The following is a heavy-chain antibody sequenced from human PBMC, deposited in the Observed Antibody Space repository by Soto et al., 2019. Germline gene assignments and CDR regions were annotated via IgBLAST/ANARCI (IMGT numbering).Heavy chain of an antibody. CDR1: GYTLTDHG. CDR3: ARDWTSPSCVSSSCPRGGWFDP. CDR2: INPYNANT. J-gene: IGHJ5*02. D-gene: IGHD2-15*01. V-gene: IGHV1-18*04. Sequence: QVQLVQSGPEVKKPGASVKVSCKASGYTLTDHGISWVRQAPGQGLEWMGWINPYNANTRYGEKVQGRVTMTTDTSSTVYMELTGLTFDDTAVYYCARDWTSPSCVSSSCPRGGWFDPWGQGTLVTVSS.